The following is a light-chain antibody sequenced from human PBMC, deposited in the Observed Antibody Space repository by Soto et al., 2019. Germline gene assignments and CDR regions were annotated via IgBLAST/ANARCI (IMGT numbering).Light chain of an antibody. CDR1: SSNIRAGFD. Sequence: QAVVTQPPSGSGAPGQRVTISCSCNSSNIRAGFDVHWYQQLPGAAPKLLIYASTNRPSGVPDRFSGSKSDTSASLAITGLQIDDEADYYSQSYDTGLTGHVLFGGGTKLTVL. J-gene: IGLJ2*01. CDR3: QSYDTGLTGHVL. V-gene: IGLV1-40*01. CDR2: AST.